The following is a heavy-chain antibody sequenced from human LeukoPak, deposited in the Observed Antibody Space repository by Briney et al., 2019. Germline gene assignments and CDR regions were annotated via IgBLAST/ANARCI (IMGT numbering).Heavy chain of an antibody. CDR3: ARDRKGATGGFDY. V-gene: IGHV4-4*07. Sequence: PSETLSLTCTVSGGSIRNYYWSWIRQPAGKGLEWIGRLYSSGSTNYNPSLKSRVTMSVDTSKSQFSLKLSSVTAADTAVYYCARDRKGATGGFDYWGQGTLVTVSS. J-gene: IGHJ4*02. D-gene: IGHD1-26*01. CDR1: GGSIRNYY. CDR2: LYSSGST.